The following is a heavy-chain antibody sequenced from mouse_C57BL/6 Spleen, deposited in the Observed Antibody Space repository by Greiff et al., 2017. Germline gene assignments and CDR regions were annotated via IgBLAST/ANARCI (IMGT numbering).Heavy chain of an antibody. V-gene: IGHV1-18*01. CDR3: ASNYYGSSSLGG. CDR2: INPNNGGT. Sequence: EVQLQQSGPELVKPGASVKIPCTASGYTFTDYNMDWVKQSHGQSLEWIGDINPNNGGTIYTQKFKGKATLTVDKSSSTAYLELRSLTSEDTAVYYCASNYYGSSSLGGWGQGTTLS. D-gene: IGHD1-1*01. J-gene: IGHJ2*01. CDR1: GYTFTDYN.